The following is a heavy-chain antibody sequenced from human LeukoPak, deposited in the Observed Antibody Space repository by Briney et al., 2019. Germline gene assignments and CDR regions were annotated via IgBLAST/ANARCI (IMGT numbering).Heavy chain of an antibody. CDR3: AKVFFMDY. J-gene: IGHJ4*02. CDR2: ISVSGDST. V-gene: IGHV3-23*01. CDR1: GFTFSSYA. Sequence: GRSLRLSCAASGFTFSSYAMHWVRQAPGKGLEWVSAISVSGDSTNYADSVKGRFTISRDNSKNTLYLQMNSLRAEDTAVYYCAKVFFMDYWGQGTLVTVSS. D-gene: IGHD2-8*01.